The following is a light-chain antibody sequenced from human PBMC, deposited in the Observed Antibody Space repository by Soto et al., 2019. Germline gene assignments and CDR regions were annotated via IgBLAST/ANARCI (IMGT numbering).Light chain of an antibody. CDR1: QSTSSY. CDR2: QAS. CDR3: QQYSSHST. Sequence: DIRMTQSPSTLPSSVGDIFTITCRASQSTSSYLAWYQQKPGKAPKLLIYQASSLENGVPSRFSGSGSGTEFSLTISSLQPDDFATYYCQQYSSHSTFGQGTKVDI. J-gene: IGKJ1*01. V-gene: IGKV1-5*03.